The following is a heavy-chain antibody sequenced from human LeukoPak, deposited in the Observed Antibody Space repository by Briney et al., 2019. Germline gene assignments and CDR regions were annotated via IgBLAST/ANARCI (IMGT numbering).Heavy chain of an antibody. D-gene: IGHD3-22*01. CDR1: GASIRDYY. Sequence: SETLSLTCTVSGASIRDYYWSWIRQPPGKGLEWIGYVSNNGHTNKNPSLESRVTISEVTSKNQFSLNLSSVTAADTAVYYCAKHDFYESTGPSWLDPWGPGTLVTVSS. CDR3: AKHDFYESTGPSWLDP. J-gene: IGHJ5*02. CDR2: VSNNGHT. V-gene: IGHV4-59*08.